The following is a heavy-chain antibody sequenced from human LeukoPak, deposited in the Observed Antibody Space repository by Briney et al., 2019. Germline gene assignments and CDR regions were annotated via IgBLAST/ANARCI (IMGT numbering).Heavy chain of an antibody. Sequence: QPGGSLRLSCAASGFTFSSYWMSWVRQAPGKGLEWVANINKDGSDKYYVDSVKGRFTISRDNAKNSLYLQMNSLRAEDTAVYYCARLSTAVADSDYWGQGTLVTVSS. J-gene: IGHJ4*02. CDR1: GFTFSSYW. D-gene: IGHD6-13*01. V-gene: IGHV3-7*01. CDR3: ARLSTAVADSDY. CDR2: INKDGSDK.